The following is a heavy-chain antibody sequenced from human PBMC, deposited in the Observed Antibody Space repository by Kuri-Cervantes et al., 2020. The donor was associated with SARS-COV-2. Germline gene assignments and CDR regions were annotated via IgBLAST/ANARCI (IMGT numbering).Heavy chain of an antibody. CDR3: ARLLTWFGELSGWFDP. J-gene: IGHJ5*02. V-gene: IGHV5-51*01. Sequence: KVSCKGSGYTFTSYWIAWVRQMPGKGLEWMGIIYPGDSDTRYSPSFQGQVTISADKSISTAYLQWSSLKASDTAMYYCARLLTWFGELSGWFDPWGQGTLVTVSS. D-gene: IGHD3-10*01. CDR1: GYTFTSYW. CDR2: IYPGDSDT.